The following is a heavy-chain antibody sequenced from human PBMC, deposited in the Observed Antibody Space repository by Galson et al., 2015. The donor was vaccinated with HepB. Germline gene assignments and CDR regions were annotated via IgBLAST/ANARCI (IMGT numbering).Heavy chain of an antibody. D-gene: IGHD1-26*01. CDR1: RFSFSNYV. CDR2: ISVNGATT. CDR3: AQDIRVGGDS. V-gene: IGHV3-23*01. J-gene: IGHJ4*02. Sequence: SLRLSCAGSRFSFSNYVMSWVRQAPGTGLEWVASISVNGATTFYADSVKGRFTISRDNSKNTLYLQLDSLRAEDTALYYCAQDIRVGGDSWGQGTLVTVSS.